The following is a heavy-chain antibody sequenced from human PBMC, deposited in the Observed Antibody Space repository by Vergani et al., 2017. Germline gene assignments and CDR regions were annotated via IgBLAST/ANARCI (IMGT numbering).Heavy chain of an antibody. V-gene: IGHV4-38-2*01. Sequence: QVQLQESGPGLVKPSETLTLPCDVSDSSIMTNPYWGWFRQSPGKGLEWVGCIHHSGDTHYNSSLKSRVSISIVSSSKFSLSLTSVPAADTAIYYCARHRGSGGFFPSSYFYGMDVWGHGTTVTVSS. D-gene: IGHD3-10*01. CDR3: ARHRGSGGFFPSSYFYGMDV. CDR2: IHHSGDT. CDR1: DSSIMTNPY. J-gene: IGHJ6*02.